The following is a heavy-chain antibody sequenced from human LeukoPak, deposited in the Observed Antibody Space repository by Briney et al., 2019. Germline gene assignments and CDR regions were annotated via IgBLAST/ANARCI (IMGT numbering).Heavy chain of an antibody. D-gene: IGHD5/OR15-5a*01. Sequence: SETLSLTSTVSGGSIGSFYWSWIRQPPGKGLEWIGHLHYSGRTNHNTSLKSRHTMLIDKSKNQFSLNLSSVTAADTAVYYCARVASKGGMDVWGQGTTVTVSS. V-gene: IGHV4-59*01. CDR3: ARVASKGGMDV. J-gene: IGHJ6*02. CDR2: LHYSGRT. CDR1: GGSIGSFY.